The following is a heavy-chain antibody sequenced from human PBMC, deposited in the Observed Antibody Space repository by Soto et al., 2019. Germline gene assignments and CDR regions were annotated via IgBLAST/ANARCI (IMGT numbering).Heavy chain of an antibody. Sequence: ASVKVSGKASGYTFTSYYMHWVRQAPGQGLEWMGIINPSGGSTSYAQKFQGRVTMTRDTSTSTVYMELSSLRSEDTAAYYCARDRERGSYYTWFDPWGQGTRVTVSS. CDR2: INPSGGST. V-gene: IGHV1-46*01. D-gene: IGHD1-26*01. CDR1: GYTFTSYY. CDR3: ARDRERGSYYTWFDP. J-gene: IGHJ5*02.